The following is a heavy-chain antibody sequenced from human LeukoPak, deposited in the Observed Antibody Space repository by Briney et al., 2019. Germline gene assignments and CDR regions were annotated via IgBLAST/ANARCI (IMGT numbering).Heavy chain of an antibody. CDR1: GYSFTSYW. J-gene: IGHJ5*02. V-gene: IGHV5-10-1*01. Sequence: GESLRISCKGSGYSFTSYWITWVRQMPGKGLEWMGRIDPSDSSTNYSPSFQGHVTISAGKSISTAYLQWSSLKASDTAMYYCARLTRGYYYGSGDSLNWFDPWGQGTLVTVSS. CDR2: IDPSDSST. CDR3: ARLTRGYYYGSGDSLNWFDP. D-gene: IGHD3-10*01.